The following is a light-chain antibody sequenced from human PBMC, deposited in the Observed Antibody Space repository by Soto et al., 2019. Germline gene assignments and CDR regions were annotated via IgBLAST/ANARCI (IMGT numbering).Light chain of an antibody. V-gene: IGKV1-5*01. Sequence: DFQMTQSPSTLSASVGDRVTITCRASQNIRSRLAWFQQKPGKAPKLLIYDASSLESGVPQRFSGSGSGTEFTLTIISLQTDDFSTYYWQQYHSYWTFGQGTKVE. CDR2: DAS. CDR1: QNIRSR. CDR3: QQYHSYWT. J-gene: IGKJ1*01.